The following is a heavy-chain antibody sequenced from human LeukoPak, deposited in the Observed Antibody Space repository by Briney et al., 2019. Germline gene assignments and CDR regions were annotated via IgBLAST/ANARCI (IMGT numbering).Heavy chain of an antibody. CDR2: IKQDGSEK. CDR3: ARSRLGYCSGGSCYSFWFDP. V-gene: IGHV3-7*01. CDR1: GFTFSSYW. D-gene: IGHD2-15*01. Sequence: GGSLRLSCAASGFTFSSYWMSWVRQAPGKGLEWVANIKQDGSEKYYVDSVKGRFTISRDNAKNSLYLQMNSLRAEDTAVYYCARSRLGYCSGGSCYSFWFDPWGQGTLVTVSS. J-gene: IGHJ5*02.